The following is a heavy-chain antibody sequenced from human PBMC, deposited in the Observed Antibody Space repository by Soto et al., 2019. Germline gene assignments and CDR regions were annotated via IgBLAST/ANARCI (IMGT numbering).Heavy chain of an antibody. Sequence: QVQLVESGGGVVQPGRSLRLSCAASGFTFSSYAMHWVRQAPGKGLEWVAVRSYDGSNKYYADSVKGRFTISKDKSKNTLYLQMNSLRAEDTAVYYCARDDTAAAADYYYYGMDVWRQGTTVTVSS. CDR2: RSYDGSNK. V-gene: IGHV3-30-3*01. D-gene: IGHD6-13*01. J-gene: IGHJ6*02. CDR1: GFTFSSYA. CDR3: ARDDTAAAADYYYYGMDV.